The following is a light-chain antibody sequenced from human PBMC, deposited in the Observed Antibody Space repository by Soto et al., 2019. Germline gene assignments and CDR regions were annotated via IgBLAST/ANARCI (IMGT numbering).Light chain of an antibody. CDR2: RNN. Sequence: QSVPTQPPSPSGTPGQRVTISRSGSRSNIGSNYVYWYQQIPGTAPKLLIARNNQRPSGVPDRSSGSKSGTSASLAISGLRSEDEAHYYCAAWDNSLSGVVFGGGTKVTVL. CDR1: RSNIGSNY. J-gene: IGLJ2*01. V-gene: IGLV1-47*01. CDR3: AAWDNSLSGVV.